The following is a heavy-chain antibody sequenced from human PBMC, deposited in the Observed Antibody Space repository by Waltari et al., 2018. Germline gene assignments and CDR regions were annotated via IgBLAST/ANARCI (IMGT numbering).Heavy chain of an antibody. CDR3: ARGPYDSQSYYPDGLDV. Sequence: QVQLLQSGGDVREPGASVKVSCQASGYILRASAVSWLRQAPGQGLEWMGWIRHYNEKGEYAREFEGRVTMTIDTSTSTAYMELRRLTPDDTAVYYCARGPYDSQSYYPDGLDVWGQGTTVTVSS. CDR1: GYILRASA. J-gene: IGHJ6*02. V-gene: IGHV1-18*04. D-gene: IGHD3-10*01. CDR2: IRHYNEKG.